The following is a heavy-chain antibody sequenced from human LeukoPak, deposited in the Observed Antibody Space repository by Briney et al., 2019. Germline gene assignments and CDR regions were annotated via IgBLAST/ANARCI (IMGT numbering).Heavy chain of an antibody. CDR3: ARRGYTYAYDY. CDR1: GFTFNGYS. Sequence: GGSLRLSCEASGFTFNGYSMNWVRQAPGKGLEWVSSISTTSSYKYYADSVKGRFTISRDNAKNSLYLQMNSLRGEDTAVYYCARRGYTYAYDYWGQGTLVSVSS. CDR2: ISTTSSYK. V-gene: IGHV3-21*01. J-gene: IGHJ4*02. D-gene: IGHD5-18*01.